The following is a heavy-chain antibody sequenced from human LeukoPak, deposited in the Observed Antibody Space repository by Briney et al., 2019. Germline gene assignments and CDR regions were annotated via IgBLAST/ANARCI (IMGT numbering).Heavy chain of an antibody. V-gene: IGHV5-51*01. CDR1: GYSFTSYW. J-gene: IGHJ6*03. CDR3: ARLFPPVDCSSTSCYLRDYYYYYMDV. D-gene: IGHD2-2*01. Sequence: GESLKISCKGSGYSFTSYWIGWVRQMPGKGLEWMGIIYPGDSDTRYSPSFQGQVTISADKSISTAYLQWSSLKASDTAMYYCARLFPPVDCSSTSCYLRDYYYYYMDVWGKGTTVTVSS. CDR2: IYPGDSDT.